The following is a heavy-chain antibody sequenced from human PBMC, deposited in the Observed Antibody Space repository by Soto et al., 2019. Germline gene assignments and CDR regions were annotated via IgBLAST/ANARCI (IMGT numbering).Heavy chain of an antibody. J-gene: IGHJ6*02. CDR1: GFTFSDCY. V-gene: IGHV3-11*01. CDR3: ARALMYYHMDA. CDR2: ISSSGSPL. Sequence: AGSLRLSCAASGFTFSDCYMCWIRLAPGKGLEWLSYISSSGSPLYYADSVKGRFTISRDNAKNSLTLQMNRQRAEDSSVYYCARALMYYHMDAWGQGTTVTVSS.